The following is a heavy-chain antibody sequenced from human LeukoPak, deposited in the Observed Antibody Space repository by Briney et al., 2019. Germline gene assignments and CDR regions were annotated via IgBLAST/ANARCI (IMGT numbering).Heavy chain of an antibody. Sequence: GGSLRLSCAASGFTFSIYGMSWVRQAPGKGLEWVSAISGSGGSTYYADSVKGRFTISRDNSKNTLYLQMNSLRAEDTAVYYCAKDAGPTMVRGVYYYYYYMDVWGKGTTVTISS. V-gene: IGHV3-23*01. CDR2: ISGSGGST. CDR3: AKDAGPTMVRGVYYYYYYMDV. D-gene: IGHD3-10*01. J-gene: IGHJ6*03. CDR1: GFTFSIYG.